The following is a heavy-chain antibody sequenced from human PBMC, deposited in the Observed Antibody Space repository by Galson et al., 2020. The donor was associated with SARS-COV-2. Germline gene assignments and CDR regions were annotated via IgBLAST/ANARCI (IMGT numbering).Heavy chain of an antibody. J-gene: IGHJ3*02. CDR1: GFTFSSYA. D-gene: IGHD2-8*02. V-gene: IGHV3-30*04. CDR2: ISYDGSNK. Sequence: GESLKISCAASGFTFSSYAMHWVRQAPGKGLEWVAVISYDGSNKYYAGSVKGRFTISRDNSKNTLYLQMNSLRAEDTAVYYCAREELLVDAFDIWGQGTMVTVSS. CDR3: AREELLVDAFDI.